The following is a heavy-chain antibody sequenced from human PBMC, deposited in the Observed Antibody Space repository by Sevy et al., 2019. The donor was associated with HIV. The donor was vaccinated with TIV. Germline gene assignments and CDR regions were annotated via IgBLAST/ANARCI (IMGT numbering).Heavy chain of an antibody. CDR2: IYHSGST. J-gene: IGHJ6*02. D-gene: IGHD3-3*01. CDR1: GGSISSSNW. Sequence: SETLSLTCAVSGGSISSSNWWSWVRQPPGKGLEWIGEIYHSGSTNYNPSLKSRVTISVDKSKNQFSLKLSSVTAADTAVYYCAGGGEWLLPYYYYYGMDVWGQGTTVTVSS. CDR3: AGGGEWLLPYYYYYGMDV. V-gene: IGHV4-4*02.